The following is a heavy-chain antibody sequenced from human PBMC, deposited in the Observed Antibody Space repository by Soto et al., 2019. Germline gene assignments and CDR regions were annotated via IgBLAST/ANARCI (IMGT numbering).Heavy chain of an antibody. CDR3: ARDSGTCYDSYYFAF. J-gene: IGHJ4*02. D-gene: IGHD3-10*01. V-gene: IGHV4-38-2*02. Sequence: SETLSLTCSVSGYLISSGYYWGWIRQTPGKGLEWLGSIDYSGRTYYNPSLKSRVSTSVDLSKNQFSLNLRSVTAADTAVYFCARDSGTCYDSYYFAFWSQGSLVA. CDR1: GYLISSGYY. CDR2: IDYSGRT.